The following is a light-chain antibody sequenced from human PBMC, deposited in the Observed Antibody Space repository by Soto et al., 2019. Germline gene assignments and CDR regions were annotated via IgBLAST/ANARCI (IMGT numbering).Light chain of an antibody. J-gene: IGKJ2*01. V-gene: IGKV3-11*01. CDR1: QSVNNN. Sequence: EIVLTQSPATLSLSPGERATLSCRASQSVNNNLAWYQQKPGQAPRLLIYDAYSRATGIPARFSGSGSGTDFTLTISSLEPDDFAVYYCQQRSNLPLYSFGQGTKLEIK. CDR3: QQRSNLPLYS. CDR2: DAY.